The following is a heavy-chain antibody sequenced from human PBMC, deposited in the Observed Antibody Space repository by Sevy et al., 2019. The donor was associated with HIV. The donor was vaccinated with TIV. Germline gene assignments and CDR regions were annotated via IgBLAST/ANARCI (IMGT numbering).Heavy chain of an antibody. CDR1: GFPFSGYA. J-gene: IGHJ4*01. V-gene: IGHV3-23*01. CDR2: ISGSGGST. CDR3: AKGSVYDTSGYYYTLVAFDY. D-gene: IGHD3-22*01. Sequence: GGSLRLSCAASGFPFSGYAMTWVRQAPGKGLEWVSAISGSGGSTYYADSVKGRFSISRDNSKNTLYLQMSSLRAEDTAVYFCAKGSVYDTSGYYYTLVAFDYWGQEPRSPSPQ.